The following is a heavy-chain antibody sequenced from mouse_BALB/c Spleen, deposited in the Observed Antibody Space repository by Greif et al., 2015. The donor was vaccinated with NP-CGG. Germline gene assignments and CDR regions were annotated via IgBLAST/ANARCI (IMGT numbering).Heavy chain of an antibody. CDR1: GYTFTSYY. V-gene: IGHV1S81*02. J-gene: IGHJ4*01. CDR2: INPSNGGT. D-gene: IGHD1-1*02. CDR3: TRYGGLDHFYAMDY. Sequence: QVQLQQSGAELVKPGASVKLSCKASGYTFTSYYMYWVKQGPGQGLEWIGGINPSNGGTNFNEKFKSKATLTVDKSSSTAYMQLSSLTSEDSAVYYCTRYGGLDHFYAMDYWGQGTSVTVSS.